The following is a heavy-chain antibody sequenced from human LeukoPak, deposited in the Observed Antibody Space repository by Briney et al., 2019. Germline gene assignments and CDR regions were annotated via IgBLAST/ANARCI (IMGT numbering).Heavy chain of an antibody. D-gene: IGHD4-23*01. CDR3: AKSVTADP. J-gene: IGHJ5*02. Sequence: GGSLRLSCAASGFTFSSYVMSWVRQAPGKGLEWVSSISGSGGSTYYADSVKGRFAISRDNSKNTLYLQMHSLRAEDTAVYYCAKSVTADPWGQGTLVTVSS. V-gene: IGHV3-23*01. CDR1: GFTFSSYV. CDR2: ISGSGGST.